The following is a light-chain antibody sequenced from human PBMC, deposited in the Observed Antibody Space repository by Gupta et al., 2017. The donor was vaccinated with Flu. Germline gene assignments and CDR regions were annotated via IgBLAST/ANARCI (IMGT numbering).Light chain of an antibody. CDR3: QQTVAAPRT. J-gene: IGKJ4*01. V-gene: IGKV1-39*01. CDR1: QFIDTY. Sequence: DIQMTQSPSSLSASPGDRVTITCRASQFIDTYLNWFQQKLGKAPKLLISAASTLETGVAPRFSGSGSGTDFTLSISDLQPEDFATYFCQQTVAAPRTFGRGTTLEIK. CDR2: AAS.